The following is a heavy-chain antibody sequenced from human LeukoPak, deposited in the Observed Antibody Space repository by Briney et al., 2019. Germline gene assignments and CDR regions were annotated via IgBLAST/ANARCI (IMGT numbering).Heavy chain of an antibody. V-gene: IGHV4-59*01. CDR2: IDDSGTT. CDR1: GDSISTYF. D-gene: IGHD2-2*01. J-gene: IGHJ4*02. CDR3: ARDLGECSSTSCSPLGYFDY. Sequence: SETLSLTCTVSGDSISTYFWSWIRQPPGKGLEWIGHIDDSGTTNYNPSLKSRVTMSLDTSKNQFSLRVNSVTAADTSVYCCARDLGECSSTSCSPLGYFDYWGQGTLVTVSS.